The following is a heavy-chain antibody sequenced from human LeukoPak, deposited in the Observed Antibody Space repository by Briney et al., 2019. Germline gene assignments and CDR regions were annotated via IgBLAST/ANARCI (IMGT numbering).Heavy chain of an antibody. J-gene: IGHJ4*02. D-gene: IGHD6-19*01. Sequence: SETLSLTCTVSGGSISSYYWSWIRQPPGKGLEWIGYIYYSGSTNYNPSLKSRVTISVDTSRNQFSLKVSSVTAADTAVYYCASSSSGWYYFDYWGQGTLVTVSS. V-gene: IGHV4-59*01. CDR3: ASSSSGWYYFDY. CDR1: GGSISSYY. CDR2: IYYSGST.